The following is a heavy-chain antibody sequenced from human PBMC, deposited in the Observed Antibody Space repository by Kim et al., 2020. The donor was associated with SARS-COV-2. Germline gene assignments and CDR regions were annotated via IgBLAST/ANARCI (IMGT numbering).Heavy chain of an antibody. CDR3: ARGPPGRASPSWEADYFHA. J-gene: IGHJ4*02. CDR1: GFIFSNYG. V-gene: IGHV3-23*01. D-gene: IGHD1-26*01. CDR2: ISGSTGST. Sequence: GGSLRLSCAASGFIFSNYGMSWVRQAPGKGLEWVSSISGSTGSTYYADSVKGRFTISRDNSKKTLYVEMKSLRAEDTAVYYCARGPPGRASPSWEADYFHAWGQGILVTVS.